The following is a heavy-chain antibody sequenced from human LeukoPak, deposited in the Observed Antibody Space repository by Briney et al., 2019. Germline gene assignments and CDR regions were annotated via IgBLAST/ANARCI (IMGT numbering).Heavy chain of an antibody. CDR3: ARVGGSSWYANYYYYMDV. J-gene: IGHJ6*03. CDR2: IYYSGST. D-gene: IGHD6-13*01. CDR1: GGSISSYY. V-gene: IGHV4-59*01. Sequence: PSETLSLTCTVSGGSISSYYWSWIRQPPGKGLEWIGYIYYSGSTNYNPSLKSRVTISVDTSKNQFSLKLSSVTAADTAVYYCARVGGSSWYANYYYYMDVWGKGTTVTISS.